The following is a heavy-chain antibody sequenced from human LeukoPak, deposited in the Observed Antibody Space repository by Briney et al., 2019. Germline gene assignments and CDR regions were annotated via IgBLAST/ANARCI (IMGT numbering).Heavy chain of an antibody. V-gene: IGHV4-34*01. CDR2: INHSGST. J-gene: IGHJ4*02. D-gene: IGHD4-11*01. Sequence: SETLSLTCAVYGGSFSGYYWSWIRQPPGKGLEWIGEINHSGSTNYNPPLKSRVTISVDTSKNQFSLKLSSVTAADTAVYYCARGLETVTIVFDDWGQGTLVTVSS. CDR1: GGSFSGYY. CDR3: ARGLETVTIVFDD.